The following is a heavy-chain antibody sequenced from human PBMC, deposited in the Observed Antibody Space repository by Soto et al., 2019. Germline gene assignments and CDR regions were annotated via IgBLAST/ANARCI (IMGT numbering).Heavy chain of an antibody. J-gene: IGHJ6*03. Sequence: GGSLRLSCAASGFTFSNAWMSWVRQAPGKGLEWVGRIKSKTDGGTTDYAAPVKGRFTISRDDSKNTLYLQMNSLKTEDTAVYYCTTGPLAQRNTAMVYYYYMDVWGKGTTVTVSS. V-gene: IGHV3-15*01. CDR1: GFTFSNAW. CDR2: IKSKTDGGTT. CDR3: TTGPLAQRNTAMVYYYYMDV. D-gene: IGHD5-18*01.